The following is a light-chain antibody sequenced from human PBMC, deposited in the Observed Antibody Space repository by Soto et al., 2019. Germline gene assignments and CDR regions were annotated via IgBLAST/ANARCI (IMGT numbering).Light chain of an antibody. J-gene: IGKJ5*01. CDR2: DAS. V-gene: IGKV3-11*01. CDR3: QQRNNWPPSIT. CDR1: QSVGGH. Sequence: EIVLTQSPATLSLSPGERATLSCRASQSVGGHLAWYQQKPGQAPRLLIYDASDMATGIPARFSGSGSETDFTLTISILEPDDFAVDYCQQRNNWPPSITFGQGTRLEIK.